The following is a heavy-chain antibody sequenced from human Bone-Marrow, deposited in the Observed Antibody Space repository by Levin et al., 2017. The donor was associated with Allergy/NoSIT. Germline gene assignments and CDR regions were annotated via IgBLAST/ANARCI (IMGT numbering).Heavy chain of an antibody. Sequence: GGSLRLSCAASGFTFSNYGMHWLRQAPGKGLEWLAIIWSDGTKKDYVDSVKGRFTISRDNSKNILYVQMDSLRAEDTAVYYCARSIRTGNSFGDDAFDIWGQGTMVTVSS. CDR1: GFTFSNYG. V-gene: IGHV3-33*01. CDR3: ARSIRTGNSFGDDAFDI. CDR2: IWSDGTKK. D-gene: IGHD4-23*01. J-gene: IGHJ3*02.